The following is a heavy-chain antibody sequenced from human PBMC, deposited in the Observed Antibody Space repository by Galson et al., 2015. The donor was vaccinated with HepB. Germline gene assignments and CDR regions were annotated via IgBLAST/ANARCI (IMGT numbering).Heavy chain of an antibody. Sequence: SETLSLTCTVSGGSISSYYWSWIRQPPGKGLEWIGYIYYSGSTNYNPSLKSRVTISVDTSKNQFSLKLSSVTAADTAVYYCARDLGVYVWGSYRPEGGMDVWGQGTTVTVSS. V-gene: IGHV4-59*01. D-gene: IGHD3-16*02. CDR2: IYYSGST. CDR1: GGSISSYY. J-gene: IGHJ6*02. CDR3: ARDLGVYVWGSYRPEGGMDV.